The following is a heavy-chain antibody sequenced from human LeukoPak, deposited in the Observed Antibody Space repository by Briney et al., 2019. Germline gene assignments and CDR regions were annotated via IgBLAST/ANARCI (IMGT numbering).Heavy chain of an antibody. CDR1: GYTFTSYD. V-gene: IGHV1-8*01. D-gene: IGHD3-22*01. CDR2: MNPNSGNT. Sequence: ASVKVSCKASGYTFTSYDINWVRQATGQGLEWMGWMNPNSGNTGYAQKFQGRVTMTRTTSISTAYMELSSLRSEDTAVYYCARGHLYYDSSGYYWTFDYWGQGTLVTVSS. J-gene: IGHJ4*02. CDR3: ARGHLYYDSSGYYWTFDY.